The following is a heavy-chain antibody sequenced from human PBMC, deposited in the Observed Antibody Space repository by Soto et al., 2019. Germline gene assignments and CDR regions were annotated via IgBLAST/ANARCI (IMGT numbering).Heavy chain of an antibody. CDR2: INPSSGAT. CDR3: VWYYYDSQGYIDP. V-gene: IGHV1-46*01. CDR1: GYTFTNYY. J-gene: IGHJ5*02. Sequence: ASVKVSCKGTGYTFTNYYMHWVRQAPGQGLEWMGTINPSSGATDYAQKFQGRVTMTSDTSTSTVYMELSSLRSEDTAVYYCVWYYYDSQGYIDPWGQGTLVNVAS. D-gene: IGHD3-22*01.